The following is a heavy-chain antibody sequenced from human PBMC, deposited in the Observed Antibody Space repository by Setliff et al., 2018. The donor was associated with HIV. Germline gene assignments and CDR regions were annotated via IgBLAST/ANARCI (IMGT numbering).Heavy chain of an antibody. CDR1: GGSFNGYS. CDR3: ARGPGARNNEAFDI. J-gene: IGHJ3*02. Sequence: SETLSLTCAVYGGSFNGYSWTWIRQPPGKGLEWIGGINHSGSTNYNPSLKSRVTISVDTSKNQFSLKLSSVTAADTAVYYCARGPGARNNEAFDIWGQGTMVTVSS. V-gene: IGHV4-34*01. CDR2: INHSGST. D-gene: IGHD1-1*01.